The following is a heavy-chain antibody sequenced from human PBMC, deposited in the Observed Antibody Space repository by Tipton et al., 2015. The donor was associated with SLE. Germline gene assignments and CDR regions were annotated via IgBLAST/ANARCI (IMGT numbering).Heavy chain of an antibody. CDR1: RVTFINFA. Sequence: SLRLSCAASRVTFINFAMNWVRQAPGKGLEWVSVIYSGGSTYYADSVKGRFTISRDNSKNTLYLQMSSLRAEDTAVYYCAKGRNYDFWSGYYNAYFDYWGQGTLVTVSS. J-gene: IGHJ4*02. D-gene: IGHD3-3*01. CDR2: IYSGGST. V-gene: IGHV3-23*03. CDR3: AKGRNYDFWSGYYNAYFDY.